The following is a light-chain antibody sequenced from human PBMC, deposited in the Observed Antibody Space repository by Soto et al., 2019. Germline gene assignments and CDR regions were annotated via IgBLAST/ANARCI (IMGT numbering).Light chain of an antibody. CDR1: QRIVSS. J-gene: IGKJ3*01. CDR2: GDS. Sequence: EIVLTQSPATLSLSPGERATLSCGASQRIVSSLAWYQQKAGQAPRLLIYGDSTRAAGVPARFSGSGSGTDFTLTISGLETEDFAVYFCLHRNNWHPRFTFGPGTAV. CDR3: LHRNNWHPRFT. V-gene: IGKV3-11*01.